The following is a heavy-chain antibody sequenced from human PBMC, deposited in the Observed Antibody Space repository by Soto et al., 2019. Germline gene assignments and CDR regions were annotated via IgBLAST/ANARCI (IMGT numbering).Heavy chain of an antibody. CDR2: VNHSGTT. J-gene: IGHJ4*02. Sequence: QVQLQQWGAGLLKPSETLSLTCAVYGGSFSGYYWTWIRQSPEKGLEWIGEVNHSGTTYYNPSLKIRVTISVHTTKNQFSLKMSSVTAADTAVYYCARGIGYCSSINCYSSRRLRFDSWGQGTLVTVSS. CDR1: GGSFSGYY. D-gene: IGHD2-2*01. CDR3: ARGIGYCSSINCYSSRRLRFDS. V-gene: IGHV4-34*01.